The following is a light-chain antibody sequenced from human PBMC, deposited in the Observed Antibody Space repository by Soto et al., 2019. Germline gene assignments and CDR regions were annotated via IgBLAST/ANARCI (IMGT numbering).Light chain of an antibody. Sequence: DVVMTQSPLSLPVTLGQSASISCTSSQSLVYADGSTYLNWLQQRPGQSPRRLIYKVFNRDSGVPDRFSGSASGSEFTLTISRVEAEDIGVYYCMQTAHWPYTFGRGTKLEIK. CDR3: MQTAHWPYT. CDR1: QSLVYADGSTY. J-gene: IGKJ2*01. CDR2: KVF. V-gene: IGKV2-30*01.